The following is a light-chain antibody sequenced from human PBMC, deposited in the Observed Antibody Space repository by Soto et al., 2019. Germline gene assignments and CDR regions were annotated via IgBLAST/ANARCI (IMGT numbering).Light chain of an antibody. Sequence: EVVLTQSPATLSVSPGAGATLSCRASQSVGSNLAWYQQKPGQTPRVLIYGASTRAIGIPARFSGSGFGTEFTLTISSLQSEDFVVYGSQQYSTWPLLSFGGGTKVEIK. CDR1: QSVGSN. CDR2: GAS. J-gene: IGKJ4*01. V-gene: IGKV3-15*01. CDR3: QQYSTWPLLS.